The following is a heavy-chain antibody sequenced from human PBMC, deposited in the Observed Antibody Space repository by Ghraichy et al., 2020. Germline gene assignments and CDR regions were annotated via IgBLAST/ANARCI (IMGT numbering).Heavy chain of an antibody. V-gene: IGHV1-18*01. J-gene: IGHJ4*02. CDR3: ARDQGYYDSSGYYLFDY. CDR2: ISAYNGNT. D-gene: IGHD3-22*01. Sequence: SVTVSCKASGYTFTSYGISWVRQAPGQGLEWMGWISAYNGNTNYAQKLQGRVTMTTDTSTSTAYMELRSLRSDDTAVYYCARDQGYYDSSGYYLFDYWGQGTLVTVSS. CDR1: GYTFTSYG.